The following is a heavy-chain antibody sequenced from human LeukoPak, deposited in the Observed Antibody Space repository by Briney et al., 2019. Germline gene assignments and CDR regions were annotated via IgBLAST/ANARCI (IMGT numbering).Heavy chain of an antibody. CDR1: GGSISSGGYS. Sequence: PSQTLSLTCAVSGGSISSGGYSWSWIRQPPGKGLEWIGYIYHSGSTYYNPSHKSRVTISVDRSKNQFSLKLSSVTAADTAVYYCARGPGIQLWYNWFDPWGQGTLVTVSS. CDR2: IYHSGST. V-gene: IGHV4-30-2*01. D-gene: IGHD5-18*01. CDR3: ARGPGIQLWYNWFDP. J-gene: IGHJ5*02.